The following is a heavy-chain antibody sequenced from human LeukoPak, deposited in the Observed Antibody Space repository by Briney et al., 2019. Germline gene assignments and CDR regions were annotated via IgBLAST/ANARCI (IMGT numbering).Heavy chain of an antibody. Sequence: GGSLRLSCAVSGFTFSSSWMHWVRQAPGKGLVWVSHIKTDGSTTAYADSVKGRFTISRDNAKNTLYLQMNSLRAEDTGVYYCARDRLVGATTVVYWGQGTLVTVSS. V-gene: IGHV3-74*01. CDR2: IKTDGSTT. CDR3: ARDRLVGATTVVY. J-gene: IGHJ4*02. D-gene: IGHD1-26*01. CDR1: GFTFSSSW.